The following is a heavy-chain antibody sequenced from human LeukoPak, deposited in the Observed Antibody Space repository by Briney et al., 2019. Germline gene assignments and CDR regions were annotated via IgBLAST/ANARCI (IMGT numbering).Heavy chain of an antibody. CDR1: GGSISSYY. Sequence: PSETLSLTCTVSGGSISSYYWSWIRQPPGKGLEWIGYIYYSGSTNYNPSLKSRVTISVDTSKNQFSLKLSSVTAADTAVYYCAGYDSSGTSGYWGQGTLVTVSS. J-gene: IGHJ4*02. V-gene: IGHV4-59*01. CDR2: IYYSGST. CDR3: AGYDSSGTSGY. D-gene: IGHD3-22*01.